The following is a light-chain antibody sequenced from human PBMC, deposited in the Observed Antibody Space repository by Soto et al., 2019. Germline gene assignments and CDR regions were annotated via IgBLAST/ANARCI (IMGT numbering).Light chain of an antibody. Sequence: QSVLTQPRSVSGSPGQSVTISCTGTSSDVGTYDFVSWYQQHPGKAPRLMIFDVSERPSGVPDRFSGSKSGNTASLTISGLQSEDEADYYFCLYAVTFDVFGTGTKVTVL. CDR1: SSDVGTYDF. CDR2: DVS. V-gene: IGLV2-11*01. CDR3: CLYAVTFDV. J-gene: IGLJ1*01.